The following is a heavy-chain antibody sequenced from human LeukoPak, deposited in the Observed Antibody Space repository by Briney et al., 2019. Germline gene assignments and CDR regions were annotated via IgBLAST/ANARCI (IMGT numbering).Heavy chain of an antibody. V-gene: IGHV3-7*02. D-gene: IGHD6-19*01. Sequence: GGSLRLSCAVSGFTFSDYWMSWVRQAPGKGLEWVANVKPDGSEKSYVDSVKGRFTISRDNAKNSLYLQMNSLRADDTAVYYCASGLDSSDWGRVYWGQGTLVTVSS. CDR3: ASGLDSSDWGRVY. CDR1: GFTFSDYW. J-gene: IGHJ4*02. CDR2: VKPDGSEK.